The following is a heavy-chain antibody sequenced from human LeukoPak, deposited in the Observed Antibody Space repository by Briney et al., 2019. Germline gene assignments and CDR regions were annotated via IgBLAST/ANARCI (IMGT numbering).Heavy chain of an antibody. Sequence: SETLSLTCSVSGYSISSGYYWGWIRQPPGMGLEWIGNIYHSGSTYYNPSLKSRVTISVDTSKNQFSLKLSSVTAADTAVYYCARGGYYGSGNDFRFDPWGQGTLVTVSS. J-gene: IGHJ5*02. V-gene: IGHV4-38-2*02. CDR3: ARGGYYGSGNDFRFDP. CDR1: GYSISSGYY. D-gene: IGHD3-10*01. CDR2: IYHSGST.